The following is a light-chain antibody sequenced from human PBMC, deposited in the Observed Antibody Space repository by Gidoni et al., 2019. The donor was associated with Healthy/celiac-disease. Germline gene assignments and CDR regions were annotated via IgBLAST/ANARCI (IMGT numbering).Light chain of an antibody. J-gene: IGKJ2*01. Sequence: DIVLTQSPGTLSLSPGERATHSCRASQSVSSSYLAWYQQKPGQAPRLLIYGASSRATGIPDRCSGSGSGTDFTLTISRLEPEDFAVYYCQQYGSSPPMYTFGQGTKLEIK. CDR3: QQYGSSPPMYT. CDR1: QSVSSSY. V-gene: IGKV3-20*01. CDR2: GAS.